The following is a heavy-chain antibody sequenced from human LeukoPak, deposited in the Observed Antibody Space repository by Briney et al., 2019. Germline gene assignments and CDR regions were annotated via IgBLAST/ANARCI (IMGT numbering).Heavy chain of an antibody. CDR3: AKVGEGDFWSGLGWFDP. CDR1: GFTFSSYS. CDR2: ISSSSSYI. D-gene: IGHD3-3*01. Sequence: PGGSLRLSCAASGFTFSSYSMNWVRQAPGKGLEWVSSISSSSSYIYYADSVKGRFTISRDNSKNTLYLQMNSLRAEDTAVYYCAKVGEGDFWSGLGWFDPWGQGTLVTVSS. J-gene: IGHJ5*02. V-gene: IGHV3-21*04.